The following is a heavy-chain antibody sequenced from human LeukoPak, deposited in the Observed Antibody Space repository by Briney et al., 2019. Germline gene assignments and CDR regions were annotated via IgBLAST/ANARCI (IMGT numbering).Heavy chain of an antibody. CDR1: GFTFSSYA. CDR2: ISYDGSNK. D-gene: IGHD3-9*01. CDR3: AKALNDIQPNWFDP. V-gene: IGHV3-30*04. Sequence: PGRSLRLSCAASGFTFSSYAMHWVRQAPGKGLEWVAVISYDGSNKYYADSVKGRFTISRDNSKNTLYLQMNSLRAEDTAVYYCAKALNDIQPNWFDPWGQGTLVTVSS. J-gene: IGHJ5*02.